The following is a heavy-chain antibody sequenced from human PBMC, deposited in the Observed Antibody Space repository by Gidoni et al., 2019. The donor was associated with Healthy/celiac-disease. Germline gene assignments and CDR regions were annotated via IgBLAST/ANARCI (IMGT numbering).Heavy chain of an antibody. CDR3: ARDSIVGATVHKWFDP. CDR1: GFTFSSYS. D-gene: IGHD1-26*01. J-gene: IGHJ5*02. Sequence: EVQLVESGGGLVKPGGSLRLSCAASGFTFSSYSMNWVRQAPGKGLEWVSSISSSSSYIYYADSVKGRFTISRDNAKNSLYLQMNSLRAEDTAVYYWARDSIVGATVHKWFDPWGQGTLVTVSS. CDR2: ISSSSSYI. V-gene: IGHV3-21*01.